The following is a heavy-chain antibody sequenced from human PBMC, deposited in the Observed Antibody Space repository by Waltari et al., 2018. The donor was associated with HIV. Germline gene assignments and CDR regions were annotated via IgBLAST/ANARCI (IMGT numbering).Heavy chain of an antibody. CDR2: IKQDGSEK. CDR1: GFTFSSYW. CDR3: AGRSPARRLNWFDP. V-gene: IGHV3-7*01. J-gene: IGHJ5*02. D-gene: IGHD2-8*01. Sequence: EVQLVESGGGLVQTGGSLRLSCAASGFTFSSYWQSWVRQAPGKGLEWVAKIKQDGSEKYYVDSMKGRFTISRDNAKNSLYLQINSLRAEDTAVYYCAGRSPARRLNWFDPWGQGTLVIVSS.